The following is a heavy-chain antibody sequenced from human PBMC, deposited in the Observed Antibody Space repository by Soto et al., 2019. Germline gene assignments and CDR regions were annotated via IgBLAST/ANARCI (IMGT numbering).Heavy chain of an antibody. Sequence: QVQLQESGPGLVKPSETLSLTCTVSGGSISSYYWSWIRQPAGKGLEWIGRIYTSGSPNYNPSLKSRVTMSVDTSKNQFSLKLSSVTAADPAVYYCARYVGATGRVLAFDIWGQGTMVTVSS. D-gene: IGHD1-26*01. CDR1: GGSISSYY. CDR3: ARYVGATGRVLAFDI. CDR2: IYTSGSP. V-gene: IGHV4-4*07. J-gene: IGHJ3*02.